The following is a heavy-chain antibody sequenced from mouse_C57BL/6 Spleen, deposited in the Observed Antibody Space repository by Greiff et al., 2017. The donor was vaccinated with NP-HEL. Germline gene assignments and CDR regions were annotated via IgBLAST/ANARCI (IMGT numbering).Heavy chain of an antibody. CDR3: ARNYGSKGYFDV. V-gene: IGHV1-47*01. CDR2: FHPYNDDT. CDR1: GYTFTTYP. Sequence: VNVVESGAELVKPGASVKMSCKASGYTFTTYPIEWMKQNHGKSLEWIGNFHPYNDDTKYNEKFKGKATLTVEKSSSTVYLELSRLTSDDSAVYYCARNYGSKGYFDVWGTGTTVTVSS. D-gene: IGHD1-1*01. J-gene: IGHJ1*03.